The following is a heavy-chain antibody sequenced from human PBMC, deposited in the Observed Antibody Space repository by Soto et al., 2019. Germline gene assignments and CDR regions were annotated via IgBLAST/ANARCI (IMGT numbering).Heavy chain of an antibody. D-gene: IGHD4-17*01. J-gene: IGHJ4*02. CDR2: IWYDGSNK. CDR3: ARDRGDYATIFDY. V-gene: IGHV3-33*01. CDR1: GFTFSSYG. Sequence: PGGSLRLSCAAPGFTFSSYGMHWVRQAPGKGLEWVAVIWYDGSNKYYADSVKGRFTISRDNSKNTLYLQMNSLRAEDTAVYYCARDRGDYATIFDYWGQGTLVTVSS.